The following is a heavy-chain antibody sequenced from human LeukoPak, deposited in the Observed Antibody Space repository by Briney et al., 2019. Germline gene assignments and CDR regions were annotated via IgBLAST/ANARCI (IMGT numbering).Heavy chain of an antibody. Sequence: ASVKVSCKASGYTFTSYDINWVRQATGQGLEWMGWMNPSSGNTGYAQKFQGRVTITRNTSISTAYMELSSLRSEDTAVYYCARGYDSSGYSDRDAFDIWGQGTMVTVSS. D-gene: IGHD3-22*01. CDR1: GYTFTSYD. J-gene: IGHJ3*02. CDR2: MNPSSGNT. V-gene: IGHV1-8*03. CDR3: ARGYDSSGYSDRDAFDI.